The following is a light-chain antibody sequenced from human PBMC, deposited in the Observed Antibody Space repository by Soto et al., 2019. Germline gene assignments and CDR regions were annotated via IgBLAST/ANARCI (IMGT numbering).Light chain of an antibody. CDR1: QGISSY. J-gene: IGKJ1*01. V-gene: IGKV1-9*01. Sequence: DIQLTQSPSFLSASVGDRVTITCRASQGISSYLAWYQQKPGKAPKLLIYAASTLQSGVPSRFSGSGSGTEFTLTMTGLQPEDFATYYCQQLNSYPWTFGQGTKVEIK. CDR2: AAS. CDR3: QQLNSYPWT.